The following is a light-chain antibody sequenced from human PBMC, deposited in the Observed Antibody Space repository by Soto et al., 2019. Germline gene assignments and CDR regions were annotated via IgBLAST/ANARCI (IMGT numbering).Light chain of an antibody. CDR2: GTS. J-gene: IGKJ1*01. CDR3: LQHETYPRT. V-gene: IGKV1-17*01. CDR1: QDIRNN. Sequence: DIPMTQSPSSLFASIGDRVSITCRASQDIRNNLGWYQQKPGKAPNRLIYGTSNLQTGVPSRFSGSGSGTEFTLTISSLQPEDFATYYCLQHETYPRTFGQGTKVEVK.